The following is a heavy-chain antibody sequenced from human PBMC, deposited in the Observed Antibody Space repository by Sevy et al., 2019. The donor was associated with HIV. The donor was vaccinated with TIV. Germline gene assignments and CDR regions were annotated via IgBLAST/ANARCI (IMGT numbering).Heavy chain of an antibody. Sequence: SETLSLTCTVSGASISSYYWSWIRQPPGKGLEWVGYIYYNGRTNYNPSLKSRVTISVDTSKNQFSLKLISVTAADTAVYYCARSLADYCYGMDVWGQGTTVTVSS. J-gene: IGHJ6*02. CDR2: IYYNGRT. CDR1: GASISSYY. CDR3: ARSLADYCYGMDV. V-gene: IGHV4-59*01.